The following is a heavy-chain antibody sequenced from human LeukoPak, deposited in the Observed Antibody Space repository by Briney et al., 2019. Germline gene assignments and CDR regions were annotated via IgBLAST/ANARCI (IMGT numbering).Heavy chain of an antibody. V-gene: IGHV1-2*02. Sequence: GASVKVSCKASGYPFTDYYMHWVRQAPGQGLEWMGWINPNRGGTDYAQKFQGRVTMTRDTSISTAYMELSRLRSDDTAVYYCARGVIVGATRSAFDIWGQGTMVTVSS. J-gene: IGHJ3*02. CDR2: INPNRGGT. CDR1: GYPFTDYY. D-gene: IGHD1-26*01. CDR3: ARGVIVGATRSAFDI.